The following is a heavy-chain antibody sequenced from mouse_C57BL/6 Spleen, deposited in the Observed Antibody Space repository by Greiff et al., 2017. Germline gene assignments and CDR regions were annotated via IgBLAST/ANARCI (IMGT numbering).Heavy chain of an antibody. CDR1: GYTFTSYW. CDR2: IDPNSGGT. J-gene: IGHJ1*03. CDR3: AREDSPYYYGSSYRYFDV. Sequence: VQLQQPGAELVKPGASVKLSCKASGYTFTSYWMHWVKQRPGRGLEWIGRIDPNSGGTKYNEKFKSKATLTVDKPSSTAYMQLSSLTSEDSAVYYCAREDSPYYYGSSYRYFDVWGTGTTVTVSS. D-gene: IGHD1-1*01. V-gene: IGHV1-72*01.